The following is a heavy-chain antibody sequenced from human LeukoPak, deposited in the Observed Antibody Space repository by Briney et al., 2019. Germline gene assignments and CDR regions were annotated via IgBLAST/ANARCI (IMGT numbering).Heavy chain of an antibody. D-gene: IGHD2-2*01. V-gene: IGHV3-15*01. Sequence: GGSLRLSCAASGFTFKIAWMTWVRQAPGKWLEWVDRIKTQIDGGTTDYAAPVKGRFTISRDDSKNTLYLRMNSLKTEDTGVYYCTTSQQLLNYAYDFWGQGTMVTVSS. J-gene: IGHJ3*01. CDR1: GFTFKIAW. CDR2: IKTQIDGGTT. CDR3: TTSQQLLNYAYDF.